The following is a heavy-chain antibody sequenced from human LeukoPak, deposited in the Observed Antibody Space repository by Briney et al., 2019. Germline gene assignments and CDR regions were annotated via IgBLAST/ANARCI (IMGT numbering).Heavy chain of an antibody. CDR2: LSYDGFKK. V-gene: IGHV3-30*04. CDR3: ARDPNVLQYFDWTFYY. J-gene: IGHJ4*02. Sequence: PGKSLRLSCAPSGFSFSTYAMHWVRQAPGKGLEWGAVLSYDGFKKYYADSVKGRFTISRENSKNTLYLKMHNMRAEDTAVYYCARDPNVLQYFDWTFYYWGQGTLVTVSS. D-gene: IGHD3-9*01. CDR1: GFSFSTYA.